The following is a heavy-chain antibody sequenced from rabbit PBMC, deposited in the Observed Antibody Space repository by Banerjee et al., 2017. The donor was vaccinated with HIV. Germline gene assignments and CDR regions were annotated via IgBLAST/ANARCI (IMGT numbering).Heavy chain of an antibody. CDR3: ARDYAGYIGYGYYFNL. CDR1: GSAISSNA. J-gene: IGHJ4*01. CDR2: IYSSNGDK. V-gene: IGHV1S47*01. D-gene: IGHD7-1*01. Sequence: QEQLVESGGGLVKLEGSLTLTCKASGSAISSNAMCWVRQAPGKGLELIACIYSSNGDKWYASWVNGRFTISRSTSLSTVDLKMTSLTAADTATYFCARDYAGYIGYGYYFNLWGQGTLVTVS.